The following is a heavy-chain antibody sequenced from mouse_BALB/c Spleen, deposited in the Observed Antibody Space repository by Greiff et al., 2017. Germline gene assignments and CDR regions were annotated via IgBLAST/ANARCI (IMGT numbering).Heavy chain of an antibody. J-gene: IGHJ2*01. CDR1: GFTFSNYW. CDR2: IRLKSNNYAT. Sequence: DVKLVESGGGLVQPGGSMKLSCVASGFTFSNYWMNWVRQSPEKGLEWVAEIRLKSNNYATHYAESVKGRFTISRDDSKSSVYLQMNNLRAEDTGIYYCTSGDYRYIDYWGQGTTLTVSS. V-gene: IGHV6-6*02. CDR3: TSGDYRYIDY. D-gene: IGHD2-14*01.